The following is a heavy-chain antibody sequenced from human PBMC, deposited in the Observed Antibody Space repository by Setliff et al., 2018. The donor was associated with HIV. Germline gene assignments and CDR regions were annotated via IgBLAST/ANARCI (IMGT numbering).Heavy chain of an antibody. D-gene: IGHD6-19*01. J-gene: IGHJ4*02. CDR2: INAGDDNT. Sequence: ASVKVSCKAFGYTFSTNAIHWVRQAPGQGLEWMGYINAGDDNTRYSEKFQGRVTITRDTSANTAYMELSSLGSEDTAVYYCARGSCSGCYLSDYWGLGTLVTVS. CDR1: GYTFSTNA. V-gene: IGHV1-3*01. CDR3: ARGSCSGCYLSDY.